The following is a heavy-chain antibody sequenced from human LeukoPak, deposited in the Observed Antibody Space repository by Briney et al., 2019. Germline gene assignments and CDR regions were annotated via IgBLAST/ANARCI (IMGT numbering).Heavy chain of an antibody. D-gene: IGHD2-2*01. CDR3: ARHISYCSSTSCYFGGMDV. CDR2: IYYSGST. V-gene: IGHV4-59*08. CDR1: GGSISSYY. Sequence: SETLSLTCTVSGGSISSYYWSWIRQPPGKGLEWIGYIYYSGSTNYNPSLKSRVTISVDTSKNQFSLKLSSVTAADTAVYYCARHISYCSSTSCYFGGMDVWGQGTTVTVSS. J-gene: IGHJ6*02.